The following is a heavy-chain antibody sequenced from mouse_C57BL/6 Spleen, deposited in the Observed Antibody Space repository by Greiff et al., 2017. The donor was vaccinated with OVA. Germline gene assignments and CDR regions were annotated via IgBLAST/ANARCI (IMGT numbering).Heavy chain of an antibody. CDR1: GYTFTSYW. J-gene: IGHJ4*01. CDR3: ARRVYSNYAMDY. D-gene: IGHD2-5*01. V-gene: IGHV1-50*01. CDR2: IDPSDSYT. Sequence: QVQLQQPGAELVKPGASVKLSCKASGYTFTSYWMQWVKQRPGQGLEWIGEIDPSDSYTNYNQKFKGKATLTVDTSSSTAYMQLSSLTSEDSAVYYCARRVYSNYAMDYWGQGTSVTVSS.